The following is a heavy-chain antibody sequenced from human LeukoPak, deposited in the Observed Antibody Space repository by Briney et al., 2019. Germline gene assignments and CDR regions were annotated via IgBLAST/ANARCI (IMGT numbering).Heavy chain of an antibody. Sequence: VASVKVSCKASGGTFSSYAISWVRQAPGQGLEWMGGIIPIFGTPNYAQKFQGRVTITADESTSTAYMELSSLRSEDTAVYYCARGWLAETMVVTPYNYWGQGTLATVSS. CDR1: GGTFSSYA. CDR2: IIPIFGTP. CDR3: ARGWLAETMVVTPYNY. D-gene: IGHD4-23*01. V-gene: IGHV1-69*13. J-gene: IGHJ4*02.